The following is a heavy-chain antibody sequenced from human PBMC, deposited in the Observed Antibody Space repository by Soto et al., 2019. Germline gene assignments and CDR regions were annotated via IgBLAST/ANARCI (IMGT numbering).Heavy chain of an antibody. CDR3: ARRLYYDSSGFEGGGMDV. CDR1: GGYISSYY. J-gene: IGHJ6*02. D-gene: IGHD3-22*01. V-gene: IGHV4-59*04. CDR2: IYYSGST. Sequence: PSETLSLTCTVSGGYISSYYWSWIRQPPGKGLEWIGYIYYSGSTYYNPSLKSRVTISVDTSKNQFSLKLSSVTAADTAVYYCARRLYYDSSGFEGGGMDVWGQGTTVTVSS.